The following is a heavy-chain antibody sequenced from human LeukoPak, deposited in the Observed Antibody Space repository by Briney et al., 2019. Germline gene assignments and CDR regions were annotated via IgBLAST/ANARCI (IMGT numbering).Heavy chain of an antibody. CDR3: ARGPQYYDSSGSMPFDY. V-gene: IGHV4-59*11. CDR1: GGSISSHY. Sequence: PSETLSLTCTVSGGSISSHYWSWIRQPPGRGLEWIGYIYYSGSTNFNPSLKSRVTISVDTPKNQFSLKLSSVTAADTAVYYCARGPQYYDSSGSMPFDYWGQGTLVTVSS. CDR2: IYYSGST. D-gene: IGHD3-22*01. J-gene: IGHJ4*02.